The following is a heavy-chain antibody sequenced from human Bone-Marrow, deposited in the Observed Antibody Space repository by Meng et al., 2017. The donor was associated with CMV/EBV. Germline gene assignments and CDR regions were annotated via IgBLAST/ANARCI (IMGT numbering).Heavy chain of an antibody. CDR1: GLSFSNYG. Sequence: GESLKISCVVSGLSFSNYGMSWVRQAPGKGLEWVSVISTSGGSAYYADSVKGRFTVSRDNAKDSLYLQMNSLRAEDTAVYYCARGQKADYWGQGTLVTVDS. CDR3: ARGQKADY. J-gene: IGHJ4*02. CDR2: ISTSGGSA. V-gene: IGHV3-23*01.